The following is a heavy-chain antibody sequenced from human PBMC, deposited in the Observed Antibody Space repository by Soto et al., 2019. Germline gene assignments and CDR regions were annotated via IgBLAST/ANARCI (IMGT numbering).Heavy chain of an antibody. J-gene: IGHJ4*02. CDR1: GFTFSSYA. D-gene: IGHD2-8*01. V-gene: IGHV3-23*01. CDR2: ISGSGGST. CDR3: AKGDVLMVYATEIDY. Sequence: GGSLRLSCVASGFTFSSYAMSWVRQAPGKGLEWVSAISGSGGSTYYADSVKGRFTISRDNSKNTLYLQMNSLRAEDTAVYYCAKGDVLMVYATEIDYWGQGTLVTVSS.